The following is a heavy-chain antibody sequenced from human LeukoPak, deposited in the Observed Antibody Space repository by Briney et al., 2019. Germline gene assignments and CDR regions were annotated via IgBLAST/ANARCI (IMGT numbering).Heavy chain of an antibody. CDR3: ARGGVVITTDTYDI. J-gene: IGHJ3*02. V-gene: IGHV1-2*06. D-gene: IGHD3-3*01. Sequence: ASVKVSCKASGGTFTGYYMHWVRQAPGQGLEWMGRINPNSGGTNYAQKFQGRVTMTRDTSISTAYMDLSRLRSDDTAVYYCARGGVVITTDTYDIWGQGTMVTVSS. CDR1: GGTFTGYY. CDR2: INPNSGGT.